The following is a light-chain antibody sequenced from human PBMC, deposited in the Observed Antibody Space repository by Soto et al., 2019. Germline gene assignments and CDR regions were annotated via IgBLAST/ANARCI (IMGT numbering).Light chain of an antibody. CDR3: KQRSNWPWT. J-gene: IGKJ1*01. CDR1: QSVSSY. CDR2: DAS. V-gene: IGKV3-11*01. Sequence: EIVLTQSPATLSLSPGEIATLSCRASQSVSSYLAWYQQKPGQAPRLLIYDASNRATGIPARFSGRGSGTDFTLTINSLEPEDFAVYFCKQRSNWPWTFGQGTKVEIK.